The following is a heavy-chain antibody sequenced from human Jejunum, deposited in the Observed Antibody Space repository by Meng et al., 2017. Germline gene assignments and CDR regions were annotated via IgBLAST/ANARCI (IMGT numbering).Heavy chain of an antibody. CDR1: GFTFSDYY. D-gene: IGHD3-10*01. CDR2: ITSTGSTE. CDR3: AKDSPYGSGRSIDS. J-gene: IGHJ4*02. Sequence: QVQLVESGGGLVKPGGSLRLSCAASGFTFSDYYMSWIRQAPGKGLEWFAHITSTGSTEYYTDSVKGRFTISRDNTKSSLYLQMNSLRADDTAVYYCAKDSPYGSGRSIDSWGQGTLVTVSS. V-gene: IGHV3-11*01.